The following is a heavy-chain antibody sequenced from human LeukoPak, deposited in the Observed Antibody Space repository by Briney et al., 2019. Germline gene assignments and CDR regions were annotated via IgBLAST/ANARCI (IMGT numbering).Heavy chain of an antibody. Sequence: SETLSLTCTVSGGSISSSSYYWGWIRQPPGKGLEWIGEINHSGSTSYNPSLKSRVTISVDTSKNQFSLKLSSVTAADTAVYYCAREGGGDGYNLTPFDYWGQGTLVTVSS. J-gene: IGHJ4*02. CDR1: GGSISSSSYY. CDR2: INHSGST. D-gene: IGHD5-24*01. CDR3: AREGGGDGYNLTPFDY. V-gene: IGHV4-39*07.